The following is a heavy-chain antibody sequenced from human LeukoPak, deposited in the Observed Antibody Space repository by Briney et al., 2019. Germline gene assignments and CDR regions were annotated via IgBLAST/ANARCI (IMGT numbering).Heavy chain of an antibody. CDR2: ISWNRGSI. CDR3: AKDTTTVTTDGMDV. Sequence: GGSLRLSCAASGFTLYYYAMHWVRQAPGKGLEGVSGISWNRGSIGYADSVKGRFTISRDNAKNSLYLQTNSLRAEDTALYYCAKDTTTVTTDGMDVWGQGTTVTVSS. D-gene: IGHD4-17*01. V-gene: IGHV3-9*01. J-gene: IGHJ6*02. CDR1: GFTLYYYA.